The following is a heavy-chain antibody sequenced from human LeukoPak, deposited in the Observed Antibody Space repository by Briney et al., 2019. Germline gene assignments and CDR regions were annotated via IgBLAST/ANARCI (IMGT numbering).Heavy chain of an antibody. CDR3: AGSEGQEGYFDY. J-gene: IGHJ4*02. CDR2: INAGNGNT. V-gene: IGHV1-3*01. Sequence: ASVKVSCKASGYTFTSYAMHWVRQAPGQRLGWMGWINAGNGNTKYSQKFQGRVTITRDTSASTAYMELSSLRSEDTAVYYCAGSEGQEGYFDYWGQGTLVTVSS. CDR1: GYTFTSYA.